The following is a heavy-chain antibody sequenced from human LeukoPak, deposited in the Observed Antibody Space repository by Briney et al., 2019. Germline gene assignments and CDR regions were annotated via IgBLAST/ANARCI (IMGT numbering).Heavy chain of an antibody. CDR1: GYTFTSYY. Sequence: GASVKVSCKASGYTFTSYYMHWVRQAPGQGLEWMGIINPSGGSTSYAQKFQGRVTMTRDTSTSTVYMGLSSLRSEDTAVYYCARDGGGIQPQYYFDYWGQGTLVTVSS. D-gene: IGHD5-18*01. J-gene: IGHJ4*02. CDR3: ARDGGGIQPQYYFDY. V-gene: IGHV1-46*01. CDR2: INPSGGST.